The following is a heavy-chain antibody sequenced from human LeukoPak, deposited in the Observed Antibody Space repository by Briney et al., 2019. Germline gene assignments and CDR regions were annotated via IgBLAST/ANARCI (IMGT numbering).Heavy chain of an antibody. CDR1: GYTFTGYY. Sequence: ASVKVSCKASGYTFTGYYMHWVRQAPGQGLEWMGRINPNSGGSNYAQKFQGRVTMTSDTSISTAYMELSGLRSDDTAVYYCAREGYCSGGSCSWFDPWGQGTLVTVSS. CDR2: INPNSGGS. V-gene: IGHV1-2*06. J-gene: IGHJ5*02. CDR3: AREGYCSGGSCSWFDP. D-gene: IGHD2-15*01.